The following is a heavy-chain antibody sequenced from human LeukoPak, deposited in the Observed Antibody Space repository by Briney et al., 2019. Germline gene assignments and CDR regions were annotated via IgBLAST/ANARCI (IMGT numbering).Heavy chain of an antibody. J-gene: IGHJ6*02. CDR1: GYTFTSYA. CDR3: AREMGAAAVNYGMDV. V-gene: IGHV7-4-1*02. CDR2: INTNTGNP. Sequence: ASVKVSCKASGYTFTSYAMSWVRQALGQGLEWMGWINTNTGNPTYAQGFTGRFVFSLDTSVSTAYLQISSLKAEDTAVYYCAREMGAAAVNYGMDVWGQGTTVTVSS. D-gene: IGHD6-13*01.